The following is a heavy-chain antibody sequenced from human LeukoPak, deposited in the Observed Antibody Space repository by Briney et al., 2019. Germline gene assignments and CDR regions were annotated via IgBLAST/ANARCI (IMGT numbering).Heavy chain of an antibody. J-gene: IGHJ4*02. CDR1: GYTFTSYG. CDR3: ARDRRRQLDQDPFDY. D-gene: IGHD6-13*01. V-gene: IGHV1-18*01. Sequence: GASVKVSCKASGYTFTSYGISWVRQAPAQGLEWMGWISAYNGNTNYAQMLQGRVTMTTDTPTSTAYMELRSLRSDDTAVYYCARDRRRQLDQDPFDYWGQGTLVTVSS. CDR2: ISAYNGNT.